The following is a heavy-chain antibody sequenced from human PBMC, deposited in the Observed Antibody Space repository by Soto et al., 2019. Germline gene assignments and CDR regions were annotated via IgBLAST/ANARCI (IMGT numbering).Heavy chain of an antibody. CDR2: IYHSGST. V-gene: IGHV4-39*07. D-gene: IGHD2-15*01. CDR1: GGSITSSSYY. CDR3: ARGGGYCSGGSCYSVVDSLYTNDY. J-gene: IGHJ4*02. Sequence: PSETLSLTCTVSGGSITSSSYYWGWIRQPPGKGLEWIGSIYHSGSTNYNPSLKSRVTISVDTSKIQFSLKLSSVTAADTAVYYCARGGGYCSGGSCYSVVDSLYTNDYWGQGTLVTVSS.